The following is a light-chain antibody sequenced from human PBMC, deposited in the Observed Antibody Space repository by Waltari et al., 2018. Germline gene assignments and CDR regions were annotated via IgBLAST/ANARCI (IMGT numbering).Light chain of an antibody. CDR1: RSNIGDFA. CDR2: SDY. V-gene: IGLV1-44*01. CDR3: ATWDDSLNGVV. Sequence: QPVLTQPPSASGTPGQRVTISCAGSRSNIGDFAVPGYQHLPQTAPKLLIYSDYQRPSGVPDRFSGSKSGTSASLAISGLQSEDEADYYCATWDDSLNGVVFGGGTKLTVL. J-gene: IGLJ2*01.